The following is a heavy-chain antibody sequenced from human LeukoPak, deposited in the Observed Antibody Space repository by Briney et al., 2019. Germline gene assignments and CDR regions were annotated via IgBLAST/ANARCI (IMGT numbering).Heavy chain of an antibody. J-gene: IGHJ5*02. D-gene: IGHD2-2*02. CDR1: GYTFTSYG. CDR2: ISAYNGNT. V-gene: IGHV1-18*01. Sequence: VATVKVSCKASGYTFTSYGISWVRQAPGQGLEWMGWISAYNGNTNYAQKLQGRVTMTTDTSTSTAYMELRSLRSDDTAVYYCARDLQYCSSTSCYIEWFDPWGQGTLVTVSS. CDR3: ARDLQYCSSTSCYIEWFDP.